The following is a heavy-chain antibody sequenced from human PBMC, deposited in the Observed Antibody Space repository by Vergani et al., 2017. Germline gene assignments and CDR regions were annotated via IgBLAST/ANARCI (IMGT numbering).Heavy chain of an antibody. V-gene: IGHV4-39*01. Sequence: QVQLHESGPGLVKPSQTLSLTCTVSGGSITSGSFYWGWIRQPPGKGLEWIGSIYNSGNGDSSSSLKSRVTISADTSKNQFSLRLTSVTAADTAVYYCASGKYYSDSTSHFRGRYFDVWGRGTLVTVPS. J-gene: IGHJ2*01. D-gene: IGHD3-16*01. CDR3: ASGKYYSDSTSHFRGRYFDV. CDR1: GGSITSGSFY. CDR2: IYNSGNG.